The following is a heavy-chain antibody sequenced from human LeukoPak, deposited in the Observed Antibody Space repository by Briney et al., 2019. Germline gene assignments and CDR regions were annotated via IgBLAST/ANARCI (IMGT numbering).Heavy chain of an antibody. CDR3: ARDYKYAFDN. CDR2: IGIDSGNT. D-gene: IGHD5-24*01. CDR1: GFTFIDYS. Sequence: GGSLRLSCAASGFTFIDYSMNWVRQAPGEGLEWMSYIGIDSGNTNYADSVKGRFTISGDKAKNSLYLQMNSLRVEDTTVYYCARDYKYAFDNWGQGTLVTVSS. J-gene: IGHJ4*02. V-gene: IGHV3-48*01.